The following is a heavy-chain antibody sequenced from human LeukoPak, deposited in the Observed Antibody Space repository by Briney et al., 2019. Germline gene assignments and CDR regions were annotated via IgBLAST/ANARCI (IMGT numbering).Heavy chain of an antibody. J-gene: IGHJ4*02. CDR2: INSDGSST. V-gene: IGHV3-74*01. D-gene: IGHD5-12*01. CDR3: ASGQWLRSFDY. Sequence: GSLRLSCAASGFTFSSYWMHWVRQAPGKGLVWVSRINSDGSSTSYADSVKGRFTISRDNAKNTLYLQMNSLRAEDTAVYYCASGQWLRSFDYWGQGTLVTVSS. CDR1: GFTFSSYW.